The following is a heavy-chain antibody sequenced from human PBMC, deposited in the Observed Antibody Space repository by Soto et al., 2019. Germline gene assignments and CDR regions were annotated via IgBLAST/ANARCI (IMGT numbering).Heavy chain of an antibody. D-gene: IGHD3-10*01. J-gene: IGHJ3*02. V-gene: IGHV4-59*01. CDR1: GGTISSYY. Sequence: SETLSLTCTVSGGTISSYYWSWIRQPPGKGLEWIGYIYYSGSTNYNPSLKSRVTISVDTSKNQFSLKLSSVTAADTAVYYCAENYGNAFYICGQGTTITVS. CDR2: IYYSGST. CDR3: AENYGNAFYI.